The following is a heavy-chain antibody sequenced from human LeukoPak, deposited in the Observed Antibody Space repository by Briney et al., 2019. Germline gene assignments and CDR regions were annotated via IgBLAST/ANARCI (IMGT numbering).Heavy chain of an antibody. V-gene: IGHV4-38-2*02. D-gene: IGHD6-13*01. Sequence: LRLSCAASGFTFSSYGMHWVRQAPGKGLEWIGSIYHSGRTYYNPSLKSRVTISVDTSKNQFSLKLSSVTAADTAVYYCAREGDSSSVGWFDPWGQGTLVTVSS. CDR2: IYHSGRT. CDR1: GFTFSSYG. CDR3: AREGDSSSVGWFDP. J-gene: IGHJ5*02.